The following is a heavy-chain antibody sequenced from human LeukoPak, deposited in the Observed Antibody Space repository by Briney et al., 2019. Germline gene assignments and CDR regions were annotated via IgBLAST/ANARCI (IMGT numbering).Heavy chain of an antibody. CDR3: AKDLRGTLSSRGPFEY. CDR1: EFTFRSYP. D-gene: IGHD1-1*01. J-gene: IGHJ4*02. CDR2: ISGNGDIT. V-gene: IGHV3-23*01. Sequence: GGPLGFSCEASEFTFRSYPMSWARQAPEKGLDWVSPISGNGDITYYADTVKGRFSGSRDNSKNTLYLQLNSLRAEDTAVYYCAKDLRGTLSSRGPFEYWGQGTLVTVSS.